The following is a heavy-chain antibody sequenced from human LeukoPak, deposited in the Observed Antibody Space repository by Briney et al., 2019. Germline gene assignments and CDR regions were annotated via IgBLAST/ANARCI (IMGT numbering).Heavy chain of an antibody. V-gene: IGHV3-30*18. J-gene: IGHJ1*01. CDR2: ISYSGVVK. D-gene: IGHD6-25*01. CDR1: GYTFTDYG. CDR3: SKDAAVLTSRPAPSRHEY. Sequence: PGGSLCLSCTAYGYTFTDYGMYWVRQAPGKGLEWLSVISYSGVVKFYADSVKGRFTISRDNSKNTVYLQMNNLADEDTAVYYCSKDAAVLTSRPAPSRHEYWGQRPVLTVCS.